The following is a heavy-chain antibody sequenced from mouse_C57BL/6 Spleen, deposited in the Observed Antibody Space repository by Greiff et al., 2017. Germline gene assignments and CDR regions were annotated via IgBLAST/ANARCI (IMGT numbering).Heavy chain of an antibody. Sequence: QVQLQQSGAELARPGASVKMSCKASGYTFTSYTMHWVKQRPGQGLEWIGYINPSSGYTKYNQKFKDKATLTADKSSSTAYMQLSSLTSEDSAVYYCARATTVVEMDHWGQGTSVTVSS. CDR1: GYTFTSYT. J-gene: IGHJ4*01. CDR3: ARATTVVEMDH. V-gene: IGHV1-4*01. D-gene: IGHD1-1*01. CDR2: INPSSGYT.